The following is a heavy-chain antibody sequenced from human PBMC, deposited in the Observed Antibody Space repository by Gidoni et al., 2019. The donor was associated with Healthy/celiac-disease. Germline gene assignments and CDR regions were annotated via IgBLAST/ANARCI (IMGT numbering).Heavy chain of an antibody. Sequence: EVQLVESGGGLVKPGGSLRLSCAASGFTFSSYSMNWVRQAPGKGLEWVSSISSSSSYIYYADSVKGRFTISRDNAKNSLYLQMNSLRAEDTAVYYCARDLHDYGDYGGYYYGMDAWGQGTTVTVSS. D-gene: IGHD4-17*01. CDR3: ARDLHDYGDYGGYYYGMDA. V-gene: IGHV3-21*01. CDR2: ISSSSSYI. J-gene: IGHJ6*02. CDR1: GFTFSSYS.